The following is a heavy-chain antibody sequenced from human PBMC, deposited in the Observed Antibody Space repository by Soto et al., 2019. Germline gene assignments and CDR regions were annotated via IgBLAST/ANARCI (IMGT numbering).Heavy chain of an antibody. Sequence: RASVKVSCKASGYTFTSYGISWVRQAPGQGLEWMGWISAYNGNTNYAQKLQGRVTMTTDTSTSTAYMELRSLRSDDTAVYYCARDLYYDSSGYYYVPYYFDYWGQGTLVTVSS. CDR3: ARDLYYDSSGYYYVPYYFDY. V-gene: IGHV1-18*04. D-gene: IGHD3-22*01. CDR2: ISAYNGNT. J-gene: IGHJ4*02. CDR1: GYTFTSYG.